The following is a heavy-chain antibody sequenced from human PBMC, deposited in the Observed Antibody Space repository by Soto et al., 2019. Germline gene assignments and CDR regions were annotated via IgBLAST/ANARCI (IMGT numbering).Heavy chain of an antibody. CDR1: GGSISSGGYY. D-gene: IGHD3-22*01. J-gene: IGHJ4*02. V-gene: IGHV4-31*03. Sequence: SETLSLTCTVSGGSISSGGYYWSWIRQHPGKGLEWIGYIYYSGSTYYNPSLKSRVTISVDTSKNQFSLKLSSVTAADTAVYYCAREAYYYDSSGYYPGGLDYWGKGTLVTVSS. CDR2: IYYSGST. CDR3: AREAYYYDSSGYYPGGLDY.